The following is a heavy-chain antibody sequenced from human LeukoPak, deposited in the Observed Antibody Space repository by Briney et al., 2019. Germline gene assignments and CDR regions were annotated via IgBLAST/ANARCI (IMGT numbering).Heavy chain of an antibody. D-gene: IGHD6-13*01. V-gene: IGHV1-18*01. CDR1: GYTFTSYG. J-gene: IGHJ5*02. CDR2: ISAYNGNT. Sequence: ASVKVSCKASGYTFTSYGISWVRQAPGQGLEWMGWISAYNGNTNYAQKLQGRVTMTTDTSTSTAYMELRSLRSDDTAVYYCARVVEQQLVRGLDWFDPWGQGTLVTVFS. CDR3: ARVVEQQLVRGLDWFDP.